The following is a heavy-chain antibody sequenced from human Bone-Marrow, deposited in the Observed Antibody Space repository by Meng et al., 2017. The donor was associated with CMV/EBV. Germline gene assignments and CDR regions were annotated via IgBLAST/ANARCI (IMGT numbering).Heavy chain of an antibody. V-gene: IGHV4-34*01. J-gene: IGHJ4*02. CDR1: GGSFSGYY. Sequence: GSLRLSCAVYGGSFSGYYWSWIRQPPGKGLEWIGEINHSGSTNYNPSLKSRVTISVDTSKNQFSLKLSSVTAADTAVYYCARYSSSSSYFDYWGQGTLVTVSS. CDR2: INHSGST. CDR3: ARYSSSSSYFDY. D-gene: IGHD6-6*01.